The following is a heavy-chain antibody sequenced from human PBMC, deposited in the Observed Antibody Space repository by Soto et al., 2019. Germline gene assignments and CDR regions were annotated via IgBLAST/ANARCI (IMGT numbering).Heavy chain of an antibody. Sequence: SGPTLVNPTQTLTLTCTFSGFSLSTSGMCVSWIRQPPGKALEWLALIDWDDDKYYSTSLKTRLTISKDTSKNQVVLTMTNMDPVDTATYYRARAPLSYDSSGYYYLFDYWGQGALVTVSS. V-gene: IGHV2-70*01. CDR1: GFSLSTSGMC. D-gene: IGHD3-22*01. J-gene: IGHJ4*02. CDR2: IDWDDDK. CDR3: ARAPLSYDSSGYYYLFDY.